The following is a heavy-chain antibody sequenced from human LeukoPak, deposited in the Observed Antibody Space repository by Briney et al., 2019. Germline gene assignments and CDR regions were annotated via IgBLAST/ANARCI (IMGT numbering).Heavy chain of an antibody. CDR1: GDSMSSIDW. J-gene: IGHJ6*03. CDR2: IHHTGST. CDR3: ARGASGYDPYYYYMDV. Sequence: SETLSLTCAVSGDSMSSIDWWSWVRQPPGKGREWIGEIHHTGSTNYNPSLKSRVTISVDTSKNQFSLKLSSVTAADTAVYYCARGASGYDPYYYYMDVWGKGTTVTVSS. D-gene: IGHD5-12*01. V-gene: IGHV4-4*02.